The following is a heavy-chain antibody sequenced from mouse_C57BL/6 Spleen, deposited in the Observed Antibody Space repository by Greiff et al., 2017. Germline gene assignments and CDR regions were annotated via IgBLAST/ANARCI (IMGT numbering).Heavy chain of an antibody. V-gene: IGHV1-64*01. J-gene: IGHJ4*01. CDR2: IHPNSGST. CDR3: AKEGSSYYAMDY. Sequence: VQLQQPGAELVKPGASVKLSCKASGYTFTSYWMHWVKQRPGQGLEWIGMIHPNSGSTNYNEKFKSKATLTVDKSSSTAYMQLSSLTSEDSAVXYCAKEGSSYYAMDYWGQGTSVTVSS. D-gene: IGHD1-1*01. CDR1: GYTFTSYW.